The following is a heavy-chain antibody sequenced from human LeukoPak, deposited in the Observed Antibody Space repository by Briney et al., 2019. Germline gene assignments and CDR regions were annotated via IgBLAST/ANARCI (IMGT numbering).Heavy chain of an antibody. CDR1: GFTFSSYA. CDR3: AREPLGFGVVTLDY. CDR2: ISYDGSNK. Sequence: PGRSLRLSCAASGFTFSSYAMHWVRQAPGKGLEWVAVISYDGSNKYYADSVKGRFTISRDNFKNTLYLQMNSLRAEDTAVYYCAREPLGFGVVTLDYWGQGTLVTVSS. J-gene: IGHJ4*02. D-gene: IGHD3-3*01. V-gene: IGHV3-30-3*01.